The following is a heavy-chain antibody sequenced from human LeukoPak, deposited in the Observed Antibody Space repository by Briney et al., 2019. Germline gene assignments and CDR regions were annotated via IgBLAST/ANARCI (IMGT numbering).Heavy chain of an antibody. CDR3: ARGDSSGYGT. CDR1: GYTFTSYY. CDR2: INPSGGST. Sequence: ASVKVSCKASGYTFTSYYIHWVRQAPGQGLEGMGVINPSGGSTIYAQKFQGRVTMTRDTSTSTVYMELSSLRSEDTAVYYCARGDSSGYGTWGQGTLVTVSS. V-gene: IGHV1-46*01. J-gene: IGHJ4*02. D-gene: IGHD3-22*01.